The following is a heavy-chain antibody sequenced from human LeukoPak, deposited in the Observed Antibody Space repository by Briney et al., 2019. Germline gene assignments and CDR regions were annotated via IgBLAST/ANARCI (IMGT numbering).Heavy chain of an antibody. V-gene: IGHV3-23*01. CDR2: ISGTGGNT. CDR1: GFTFSNYA. J-gene: IGHJ4*02. D-gene: IGHD6-19*01. CDR3: AKGSDRYSSGPAVDY. Sequence: PGGSLRLSCAASGFTFSNYAMNWVRQAPGKGLEWASSISGTGGNTNYADSVKGRFTISRDNSKNTLYLQMNSLRAEDTAIYYCAKGSDRYSSGPAVDYWGQGSLVTVSS.